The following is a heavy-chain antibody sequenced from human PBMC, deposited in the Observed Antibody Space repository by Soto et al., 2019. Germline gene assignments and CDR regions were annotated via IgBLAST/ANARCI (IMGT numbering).Heavy chain of an antibody. Sequence: SETLSLTCTVSGGSISSSSYYWGWIRQPPGKGLEWIGSIYYSGSTYYNPSLKSRVTISVDTSKNQFSLKLSSVTAADTAVYYCARLWYSSSWYPHWFEPWGQGTRVTVSS. CDR3: ARLWYSSSWYPHWFEP. J-gene: IGHJ5*02. D-gene: IGHD6-13*01. V-gene: IGHV4-39*01. CDR1: GGSISSSSYY. CDR2: IYYSGST.